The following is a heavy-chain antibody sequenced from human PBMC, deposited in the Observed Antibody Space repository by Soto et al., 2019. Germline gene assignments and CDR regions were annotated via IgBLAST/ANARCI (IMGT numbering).Heavy chain of an antibody. D-gene: IGHD3-22*01. CDR3: ARYDSSGYYANRIDY. V-gene: IGHV4-61*08. CDR1: GGSVSSGDYY. CDR2: IYYSGST. Sequence: SETLSLTCTVSGGSVSSGDYYWSWIRQPPGKGLEYIGYIYYSGSTNSNPSLKSRVTISVDTSKNQFSLKLSSVTAADTAVYYCARYDSSGYYANRIDYWGQGTLVTVS. J-gene: IGHJ4*02.